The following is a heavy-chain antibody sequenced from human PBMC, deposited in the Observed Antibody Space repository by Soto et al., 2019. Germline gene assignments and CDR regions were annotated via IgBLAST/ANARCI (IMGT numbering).Heavy chain of an antibody. V-gene: IGHV3-23*01. CDR1: VFTFSSYA. Sequence: PWWSLRLSCAASVFTFSSYAMSWFRQAPGKGLEWVSAISGSGGSTYYADSVKGRFTISRDNSKNTLYLQMNSLRAEDTAVYYCAKDGTYYYDSSGYPIPDYWGQGTLVTVSS. CDR3: AKDGTYYYDSSGYPIPDY. CDR2: ISGSGGST. D-gene: IGHD3-22*01. J-gene: IGHJ4*02.